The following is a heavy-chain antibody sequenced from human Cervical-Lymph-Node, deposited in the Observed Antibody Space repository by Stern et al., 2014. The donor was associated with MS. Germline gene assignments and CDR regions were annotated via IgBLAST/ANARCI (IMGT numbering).Heavy chain of an antibody. CDR3: AKIDSYSDYDYRGAFDH. D-gene: IGHD5-12*01. CDR1: GFTFSTYG. J-gene: IGHJ4*02. Sequence: QVQLVESGGGVVQPGGSLRLSCAASGFTFSTYGMHWVRQAPGKGLEWVAGLSHDGGKKSYADSVQGRFTISRDNSRKTLFLQVNSLRPEDTATYYCAKIDSYSDYDYRGAFDHWGQGTLVTVSS. V-gene: IGHV3-30*18. CDR2: LSHDGGKK.